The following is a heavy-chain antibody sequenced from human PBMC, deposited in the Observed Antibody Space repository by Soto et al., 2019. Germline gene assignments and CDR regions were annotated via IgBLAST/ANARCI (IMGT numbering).Heavy chain of an antibody. CDR1: GYTFTGYY. J-gene: IGHJ4*02. CDR2: INPNSGGT. Sequence: ASVKVSCKASGYTFTGYYMHWVRQAPGQGLEWMGWINPNSGGTNYAQKFQGWVTMTRDTSISTAYMELSRLRSDDTAVYYCARGPNFRITMVRGVIHYFDYWGQGTLVTVSS. V-gene: IGHV1-2*04. CDR3: ARGPNFRITMVRGVIHYFDY. D-gene: IGHD3-10*01.